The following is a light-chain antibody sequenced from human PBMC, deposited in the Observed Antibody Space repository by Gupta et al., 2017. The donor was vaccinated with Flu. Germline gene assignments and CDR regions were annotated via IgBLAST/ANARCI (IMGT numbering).Light chain of an antibody. J-gene: IGLJ2*01. V-gene: IGLV3-19*01. CDR3: NSRDSSANHVV. Sequence: QGDSLRSYYASWYQQKPGQAPVLVIPGKNNRPSGIPDRFSCSSSGYTASLTITGAQAEDEADYYCNSRDSSANHVVFGGGTKLTVL. CDR1: SLRSYY. CDR2: GKN.